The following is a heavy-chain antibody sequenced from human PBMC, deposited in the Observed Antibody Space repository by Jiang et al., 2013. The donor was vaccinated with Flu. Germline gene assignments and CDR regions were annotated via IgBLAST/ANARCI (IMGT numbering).Heavy chain of an antibody. J-gene: IGHJ3*02. CDR3: ARGGRVVVVAANFDI. D-gene: IGHD2-15*01. CDR1: GYSISSGYY. V-gene: IGHV4-38-2*02. CDR2: IYHSGST. Sequence: SLTCTVSGYSISSGYYWGWIRQPPGKGLEWIGSIYHSGSTYYNPSLKSRVTISVDTSKNQFSLKLSSVTAADTAVYYCARGGRVVVVAANFDIWGQGTMVTVSS.